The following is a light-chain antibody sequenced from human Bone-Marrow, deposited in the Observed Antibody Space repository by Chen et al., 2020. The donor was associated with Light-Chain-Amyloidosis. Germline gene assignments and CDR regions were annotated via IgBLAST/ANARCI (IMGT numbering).Light chain of an antibody. CDR1: QTISSNY. CDR3: QQYCTSPLT. CDR2: GSS. V-gene: IGKV3-20*01. J-gene: IGKJ4*01. Sequence: EIVLTQSPGTLSLSPGEGANLSCRASQTISSNYLTWYQQKLGQAPRLLIYGSSSRATGIPDRFTGSGSGTDFTLTINRLEPEDLAMYYCQQYCTSPLTCGGWTKVEIK.